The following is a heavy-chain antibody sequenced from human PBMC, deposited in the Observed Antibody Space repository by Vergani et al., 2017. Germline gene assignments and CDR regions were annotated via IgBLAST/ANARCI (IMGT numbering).Heavy chain of an antibody. CDR1: GGTFSSYA. CDR3: ASASIAVAGNSVDAFDI. J-gene: IGHJ3*02. CDR2: IIPIFGTA. D-gene: IGHD6-19*01. V-gene: IGHV1-69*13. Sequence: QVQLVQSGAEVKKPGSSVKVSCKASGGTFSSYAISWVRQAPGQGLEWMGRIIPIFGTANYAQKFQGRVTITADESTSTAYMELSSLRSEDTAVYYCASASIAVAGNSVDAFDIWGQGTMVTVSS.